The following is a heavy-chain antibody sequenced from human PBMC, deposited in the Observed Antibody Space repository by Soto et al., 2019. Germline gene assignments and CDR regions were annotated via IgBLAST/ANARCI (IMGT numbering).Heavy chain of an antibody. CDR3: AKKGLGSLATYCSTGDCHYAFDI. J-gene: IGHJ3*02. V-gene: IGHV3-23*01. D-gene: IGHD2-15*01. CDR2: ISGGGDGT. Sequence: ELQLLESGGGLVQPGGSLRLSCAASGFTFGNYAMIWVRQAPGKGLEWVSTISGGGDGTYYADSVRGRFTISRENSRNTVYLQMNSLRAEDTAVYYCAKKGLGSLATYCSTGDCHYAFDIWGQGTMVTVSS. CDR1: GFTFGNYA.